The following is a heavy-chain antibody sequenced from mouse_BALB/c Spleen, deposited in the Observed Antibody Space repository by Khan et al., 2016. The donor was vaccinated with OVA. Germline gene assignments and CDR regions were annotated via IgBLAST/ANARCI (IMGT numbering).Heavy chain of an antibody. V-gene: IGHV1-77*01. Sequence: QVRLQQSGAELARPGTSVKLSCKASGYTFTDYNINWVKQRTGQGLEWIGEIYPGSGNTYYSEKFKGKATLNADKSSSTAYMQLSSLTSEESAVYFCAREWWACFPYWGQGTLVTVSA. CDR2: IYPGSGNT. CDR1: GYTFTDYN. J-gene: IGHJ3*01. CDR3: AREWWACFPY. D-gene: IGHD1-1*02.